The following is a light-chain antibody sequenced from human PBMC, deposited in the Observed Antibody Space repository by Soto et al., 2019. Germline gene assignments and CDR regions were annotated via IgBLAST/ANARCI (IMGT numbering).Light chain of an antibody. CDR2: GAS. Sequence: DIQLTQSPSFLSASVGDRVTITCRASQGSRTYLAWYQQKPGKAPKLLIYGASALQSGGPSRFSGSGSGTEFTLAISSLQPEDFAAYFCQQYKSYPLTFGGGTKVEFK. CDR1: QGSRTY. CDR3: QQYKSYPLT. V-gene: IGKV1-9*01. J-gene: IGKJ4*01.